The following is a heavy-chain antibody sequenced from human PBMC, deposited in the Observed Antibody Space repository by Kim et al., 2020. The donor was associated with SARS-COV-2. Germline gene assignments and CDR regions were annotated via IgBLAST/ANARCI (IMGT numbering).Heavy chain of an antibody. Sequence: YADSVKGRFTISRDNSKKTLFLQMNSLRTEDTAVYYCAKGGAGGNYHFDHWGQGTLVTVSS. J-gene: IGHJ4*02. V-gene: IGHV3-30*02. D-gene: IGHD4-4*01. CDR3: AKGGAGGNYHFDH.